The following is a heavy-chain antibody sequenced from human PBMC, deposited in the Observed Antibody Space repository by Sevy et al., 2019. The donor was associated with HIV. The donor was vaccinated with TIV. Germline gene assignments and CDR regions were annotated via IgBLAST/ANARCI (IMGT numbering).Heavy chain of an antibody. D-gene: IGHD3-22*01. J-gene: IGHJ4*02. V-gene: IGHV1-2*02. CDR1: GYTFTGYH. CDR3: ARMGDYFDTSGYYPLKY. CDR2: INPKTGGT. Sequence: ASVKVSCKASGYTFTGYHVHWLRQAPGQGLEWMGWINPKTGGTYFAKKFQDRVTMTTGTSITTAYMELSGLRFDDTAVYYCARMGDYFDTSGYYPLKYWGQGTLVTVSS.